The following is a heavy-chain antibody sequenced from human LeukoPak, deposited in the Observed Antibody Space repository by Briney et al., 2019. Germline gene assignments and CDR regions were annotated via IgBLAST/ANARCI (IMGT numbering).Heavy chain of an antibody. J-gene: IGHJ6*02. Sequence: ASVKVSCKASGGTFSSYAISWVRQAPGQGLEWMGGIIPIFGTANYAQKFQGRVTITADESTGTAYMELSSLRSEDTAVYYCARAPLGYYGMDVWGQGTTVTVSS. V-gene: IGHV1-69*01. CDR1: GGTFSSYA. CDR3: ARAPLGYYGMDV. CDR2: IIPIFGTA.